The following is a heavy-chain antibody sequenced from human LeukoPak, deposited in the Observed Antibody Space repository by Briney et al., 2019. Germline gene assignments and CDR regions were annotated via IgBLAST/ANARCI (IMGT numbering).Heavy chain of an antibody. CDR2: ISGSGGST. CDR1: GFTFSSYA. D-gene: IGHD6-13*01. CDR3: AKEGHSSWYGGPFDY. Sequence: GGSLRLSCAASGFTFSSYAMSWVRQAPGKGLEWVSAISGSGGSTYYADSVKGRFTISGDNSKNTLYLQMNSLRAEDTAVYYCAKEGHSSWYGGPFDYWGQGTLVTVSS. J-gene: IGHJ4*02. V-gene: IGHV3-23*01.